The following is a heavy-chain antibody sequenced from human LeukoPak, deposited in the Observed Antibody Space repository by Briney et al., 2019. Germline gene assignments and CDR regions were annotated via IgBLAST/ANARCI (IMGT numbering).Heavy chain of an antibody. CDR2: IYPGDSDT. J-gene: IGHJ4*02. D-gene: IGHD4-11*01. V-gene: IGHV5-51*01. Sequence: GESLKISCKGSGYRFTDYWIVWVRQMPGGGLEWMGIIYPGDSDTRYSPSFQGLVTISVDKSISTAYLQWSSLKASDTAMYYCARRLTTATFDYWGQGTLVTVSS. CDR3: ARRLTTATFDY. CDR1: GYRFTDYW.